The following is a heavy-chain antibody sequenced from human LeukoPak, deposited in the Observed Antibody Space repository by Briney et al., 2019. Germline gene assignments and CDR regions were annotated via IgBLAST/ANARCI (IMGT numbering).Heavy chain of an antibody. CDR3: ASGSGYYDTGSFSFVDN. V-gene: IGHV6-1*01. CDR2: TYYRSQWFI. Sequence: SQTLSLTCAISGDSVSSDSAAWNWIRQSPSRGLEWLGRTYYRSQWFIDYAVSVKTRITIKADTSRNQCSLELNSVTPEDTGVYYCASGSGYYDTGSFSFVDNWGQGPLVTVSS. CDR1: GDSVSSDSAA. D-gene: IGHD3-22*01. J-gene: IGHJ4*02.